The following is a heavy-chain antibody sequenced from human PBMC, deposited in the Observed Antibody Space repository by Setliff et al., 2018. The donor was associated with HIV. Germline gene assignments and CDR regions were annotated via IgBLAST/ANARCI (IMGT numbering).Heavy chain of an antibody. V-gene: IGHV4-34*01. J-gene: IGHJ4*02. CDR1: GGSFSNYY. CDR3: ASFFVTTVTNQDY. Sequence: PSETLSLTCTVYGGSFSNYYTNWIRQPPGKGLEWIGELSPSGTTRSNPSLQSRVTISLDTSNNQFSLKLTSVTAADTAMCYCASFFVTTVTNQDYWGQGTPVTVSS. D-gene: IGHD4-17*01. CDR2: LSPSGTT.